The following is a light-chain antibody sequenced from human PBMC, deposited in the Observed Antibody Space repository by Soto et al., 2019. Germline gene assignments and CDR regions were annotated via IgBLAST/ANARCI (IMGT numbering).Light chain of an antibody. CDR1: QSVSGY. CDR2: DTS. Sequence: EMVMTQSPATLSVSPGERATLSCRASQSVSGYLAWYQQKPGQAPRLLIYDTSTRATGIPARFSGSGSGTEFTLTISSLQSEDFAVYFCQQYNNWPPVTFGPGTKVDIK. CDR3: QQYNNWPPVT. J-gene: IGKJ3*01. V-gene: IGKV3-15*01.